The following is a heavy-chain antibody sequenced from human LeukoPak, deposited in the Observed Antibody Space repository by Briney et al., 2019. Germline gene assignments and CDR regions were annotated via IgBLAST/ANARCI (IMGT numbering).Heavy chain of an antibody. J-gene: IGHJ3*02. V-gene: IGHV1-8*02. CDR1: GYTFTGYY. CDR3: ASTYYCSSTSCYAPTSAFDI. CDR2: MNPNSGNT. D-gene: IGHD2-2*01. Sequence: EASVKVSCKASGYTFTGYYMHWVRQATGQGLEWMGWMNPNSGNTGYAQKFQGRVTMTRNTSISTAYMELSSLRSEDTAVYYCASTYYCSSTSCYAPTSAFDIWGQGTMATVSS.